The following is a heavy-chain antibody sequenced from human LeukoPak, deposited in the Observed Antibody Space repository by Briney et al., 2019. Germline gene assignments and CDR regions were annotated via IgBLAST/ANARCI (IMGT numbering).Heavy chain of an antibody. J-gene: IGHJ6*02. V-gene: IGHV1-18*04. Sequence: ASVKVSCKASGYTFTGCYMHWVRQAPGQGLEWMGWISAYNGNTNYAQKLQGRVTMTTDTSTSTAYMELRSLRSDDTAVYYCARDMGEPYSSSWYSPHYYYYYGMDVWGQGTTVTVSS. CDR3: ARDMGEPYSSSWYSPHYYYYYGMDV. CDR2: ISAYNGNT. CDR1: GYTFTGCY. D-gene: IGHD6-13*01.